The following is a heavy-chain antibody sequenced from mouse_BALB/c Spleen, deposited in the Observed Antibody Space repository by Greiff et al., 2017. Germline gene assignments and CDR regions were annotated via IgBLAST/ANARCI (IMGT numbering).Heavy chain of an antibody. J-gene: IGHJ4*01. CDR2: INPSNGGT. V-gene: IGHV1S81*02. CDR3: TKSPVTRGFYYAMAY. Sequence: QVQLQQPGAELVKPGASVKLSCTASGYTFTSYYMHWVKQRPGQGLEWVGGINPSNGGTNFNEKFKSKVTLTVDKSSSTAYMQLSSLTSEDSAVYYCTKSPVTRGFYYAMAYWGQGTSVTVSA. D-gene: IGHD2-12*01. CDR1: GYTFTSYY.